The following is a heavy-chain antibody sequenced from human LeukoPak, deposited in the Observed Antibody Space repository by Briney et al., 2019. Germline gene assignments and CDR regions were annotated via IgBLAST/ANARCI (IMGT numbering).Heavy chain of an antibody. J-gene: IGHJ4*02. D-gene: IGHD4-11*01. V-gene: IGHV3-64D*06. Sequence: QAGGSLRLSCAASGFTFSNYAMSWVRQAPGKGLEYVSAISKNGDDTYYADSVKGRFTISRDNSKNTLYLQMSSLRTEDAAVFYCVQVGSNYYLNWGQGTLVIVSS. CDR1: GFTFSNYA. CDR3: VQVGSNYYLN. CDR2: ISKNGDDT.